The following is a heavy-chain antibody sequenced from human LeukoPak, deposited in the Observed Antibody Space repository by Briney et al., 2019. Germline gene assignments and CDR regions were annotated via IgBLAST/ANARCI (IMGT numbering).Heavy chain of an antibody. Sequence: SETLSLTCTVSGGSISSSRYYWDWIRQPPGKGLEWIGNIYYSGTTNYKPSLKSRVTISLDTSKNQFSLKLTSVTAADTAVYYCARVSWFPGTSYYYMDVWGKGTTVTISS. D-gene: IGHD1-1*01. CDR1: GGSISSSRYY. CDR3: ARVSWFPGTSYYYMDV. CDR2: IYYSGTT. V-gene: IGHV4-39*07. J-gene: IGHJ6*03.